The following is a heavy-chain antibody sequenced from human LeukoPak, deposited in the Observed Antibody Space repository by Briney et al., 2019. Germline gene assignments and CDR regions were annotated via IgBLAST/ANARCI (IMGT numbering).Heavy chain of an antibody. CDR2: IIPILGIA. Sequence: SVKVSCKASGDTFSSYAISWVRQAPGQGLEWMGRIIPILGIANYAQKFQGRVTITADKSTSTAYIELSSLRSEDTAVYYCARLRDYCSSTSCYRHYYYGMDVWGQGTTVTVSS. V-gene: IGHV1-69*04. D-gene: IGHD2-2*02. CDR3: ARLRDYCSSTSCYRHYYYGMDV. CDR1: GDTFSSYA. J-gene: IGHJ6*02.